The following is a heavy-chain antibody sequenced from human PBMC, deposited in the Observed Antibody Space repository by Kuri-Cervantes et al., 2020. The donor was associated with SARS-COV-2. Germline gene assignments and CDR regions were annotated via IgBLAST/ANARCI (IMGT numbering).Heavy chain of an antibody. CDR1: GDSISTSDYY. V-gene: IGHV4-61*05. Sequence: GSLRLSCTVSGDSISTSDYYWGWIRQPPGKGLEWIGYIYYSGSTNYNPSLKSRVTISVDTSKNQFSLKLSSVTAADTAVYYCARLTGWYQSDYWGQGTLVTVSS. D-gene: IGHD6-19*01. CDR3: ARLTGWYQSDY. J-gene: IGHJ4*02. CDR2: IYYSGST.